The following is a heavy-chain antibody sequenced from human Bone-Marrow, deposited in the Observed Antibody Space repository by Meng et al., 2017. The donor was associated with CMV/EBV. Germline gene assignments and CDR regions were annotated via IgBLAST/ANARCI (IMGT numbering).Heavy chain of an antibody. CDR3: ARGGRAARRGNWFDP. D-gene: IGHD6-6*01. CDR1: GYTFTSYY. J-gene: IGHJ5*02. CDR2: INPSGGST. V-gene: IGHV1-46*01. Sequence: ASVKVSCKASGYTFTSYYMHWVRQAPGQGLEWMGIINPSGGSTSYAQKFQGRVTMTGNTSISTAYMELSSLRSEDTAVYYCARGGRAARRGNWFDPWGQGTLVTVSS.